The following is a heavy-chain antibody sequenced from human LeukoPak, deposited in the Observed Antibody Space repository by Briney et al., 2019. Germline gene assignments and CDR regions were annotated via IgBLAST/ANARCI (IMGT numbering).Heavy chain of an antibody. Sequence: SLRLSCAASGFTFDDYAMHWVRQAPGKGLEWVSGISWNSGSIGYADSVKGRFTISRDNAKNSLYLQMNSLRAEDTALYYCAKDLNGGQGYYGMDVWGQGTTVTVSS. V-gene: IGHV3-9*01. CDR3: AKDLNGGQGYYGMDV. CDR1: GFTFDDYA. D-gene: IGHD4-23*01. J-gene: IGHJ6*02. CDR2: ISWNSGSI.